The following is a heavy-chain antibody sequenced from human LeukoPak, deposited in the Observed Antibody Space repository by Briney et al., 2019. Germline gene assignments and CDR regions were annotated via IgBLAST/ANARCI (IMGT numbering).Heavy chain of an antibody. V-gene: IGHV4-34*01. CDR2: INHSGST. CDR1: GGSFSGYY. CDR3: ARVEAGAYHYYGMDV. J-gene: IGHJ6*02. D-gene: IGHD6-19*01. Sequence: PSETLSLTCAVYGGSFSGYYWSWIRQPPGKGLEWIGEINHSGSTNYNPSLKSRVTISVDTSKNQFSLKLSSVTAADTAVYYCARVEAGAYHYYGMDVWGQGTTVTVSS.